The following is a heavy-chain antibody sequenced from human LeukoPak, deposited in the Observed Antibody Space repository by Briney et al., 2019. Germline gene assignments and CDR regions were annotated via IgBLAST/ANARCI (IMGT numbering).Heavy chain of an antibody. CDR1: GGSISSGSYY. CDR2: IYTSGST. J-gene: IGHJ6*02. CDR3: ARQKWEQQGRDYYFNGLDV. Sequence: SQTLSLTCTVSGGSISSGSYYWSWIRQPAGKGLEWIGRIYTSGSTDYNPSLKSRVTISVDTSKNQFSLKLTSVTAADTAVYYCARQKWEQQGRDYYFNGLDVWGPGTTVIVSS. D-gene: IGHD1/OR15-1a*01. V-gene: IGHV4-61*02.